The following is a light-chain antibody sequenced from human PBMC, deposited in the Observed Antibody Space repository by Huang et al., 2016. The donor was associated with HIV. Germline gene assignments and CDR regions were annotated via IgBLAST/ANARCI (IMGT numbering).Light chain of an antibody. Sequence: DIKMTQSPSSLSASVGDRVTITCRASQSVTTYLNCYQQKPGKAPKLLLYAASILQSWVPSRFSGSGSWTDYTLTIISLQPADFATYYCQHTYSAPPLTFGGGTKVEI. CDR3: QHTYSAPPLT. CDR1: QSVTTY. CDR2: AAS. V-gene: IGKV1-39*01. J-gene: IGKJ4*01.